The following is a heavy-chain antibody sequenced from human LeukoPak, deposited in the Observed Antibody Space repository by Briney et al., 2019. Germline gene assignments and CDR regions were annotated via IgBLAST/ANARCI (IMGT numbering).Heavy chain of an antibody. J-gene: IGHJ4*02. CDR3: SIQGYHFWSGHYGQFDY. CDR2: IRSKAYGGTI. Sequence: PGGSLRLSCTASGFTFGDYPMNWVRQAPGKGLEWVGVIRSKAYGGTIEYAASVKDRFTISRDDSKSIAYLQMNSLKTEDTAVYYCSIQGYHFWSGHYGQFDYWGQGTLVTVSS. CDR1: GFTFGDYP. D-gene: IGHD3-3*01. V-gene: IGHV3-49*04.